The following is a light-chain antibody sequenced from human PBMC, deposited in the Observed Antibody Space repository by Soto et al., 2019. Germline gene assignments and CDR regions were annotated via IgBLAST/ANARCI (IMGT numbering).Light chain of an antibody. Sequence: QSALTQPASVSGSPGQSITISCTGTSSGVGGYNYVPWYQQHPGKAPKLMIYDVSNRPSGVSNRFSGSKSGNTASLTISGLQAEDEADYYCSSYTSSSTPVVFGGGTKLTVL. CDR2: DVS. CDR1: SSGVGGYNY. V-gene: IGLV2-14*01. J-gene: IGLJ2*01. CDR3: SSYTSSSTPVV.